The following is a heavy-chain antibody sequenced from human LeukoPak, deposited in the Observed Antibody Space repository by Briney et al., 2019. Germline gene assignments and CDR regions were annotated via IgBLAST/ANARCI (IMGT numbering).Heavy chain of an antibody. CDR3: ARDSTAYYYGMDV. CDR2: IYSSGNT. D-gene: IGHD5-18*01. CDR1: GFTVSSTY. V-gene: IGHV3-53*01. J-gene: IGHJ6*02. Sequence: PGESLRLSCAASGFTVSSTYMTWVRQAPGKGLEWVSVIYSSGNTYYADSVKGRFTISRDNSKNTLYLQMNSLRAEDTAVYYCARDSTAYYYGMDVWGQGTTVTVSS.